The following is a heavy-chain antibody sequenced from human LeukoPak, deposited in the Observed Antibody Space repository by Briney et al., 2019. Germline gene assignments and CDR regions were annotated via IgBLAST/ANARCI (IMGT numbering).Heavy chain of an antibody. Sequence: GGSLRLSCAASGFTFTTYWMSWVRQAPGKGLEWVANIDNAGSDKYYVDSVEGRFAISRDNAKNSLYLQMNSLRAEDTAVYYCASLGYCSGGSCYGYYYYGMDVWGQGTTVTVSS. CDR2: IDNAGSDK. D-gene: IGHD2-15*01. CDR3: ASLGYCSGGSCYGYYYYGMDV. CDR1: GFTFTTYW. J-gene: IGHJ6*02. V-gene: IGHV3-7*01.